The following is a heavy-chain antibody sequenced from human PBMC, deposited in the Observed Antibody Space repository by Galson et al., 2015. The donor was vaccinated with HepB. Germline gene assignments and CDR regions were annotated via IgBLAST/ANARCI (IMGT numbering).Heavy chain of an antibody. J-gene: IGHJ6*03. V-gene: IGHV4-30-2*01. CDR2: IYHSGST. Sequence: TLSLTCAVSGGSISSGGYSWSWIRQPPGKGLEWIGYIYHSGSTYYNPSLKSRVTIPVDRSKNQFSLKLSSVTAADTAVYYCARGVWFGEMSWYMDVWGKGTTVTVSS. CDR1: GGSISSGGYS. D-gene: IGHD3-10*01. CDR3: ARGVWFGEMSWYMDV.